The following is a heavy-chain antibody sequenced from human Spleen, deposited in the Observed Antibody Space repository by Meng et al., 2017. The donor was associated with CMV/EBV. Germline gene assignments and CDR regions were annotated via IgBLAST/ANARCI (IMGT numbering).Heavy chain of an antibody. J-gene: IGHJ4*02. CDR1: GGSISNRNW. CDR2: IYHDGTT. D-gene: IGHD3-10*01. V-gene: IGHV4-4*02. Sequence: CGGSGGSISNRNWWNWVRQPPGKGLEWIGEIYHDGTTNNNPSLKGRVTISVDKSKNQFSLKLASVTAADTAVYYCARAPFKSGVFDIWGQGALVTVSS. CDR3: ARAPFKSGVFDI.